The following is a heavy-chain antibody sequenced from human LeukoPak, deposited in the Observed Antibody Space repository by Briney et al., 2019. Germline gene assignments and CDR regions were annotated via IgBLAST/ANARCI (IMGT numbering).Heavy chain of an antibody. J-gene: IGHJ6*03. V-gene: IGHV3-48*01. CDR2: ISSSSSTI. CDR3: ARAAYCSSTSCYYYYYMDV. CDR1: GFTFSSYS. Sequence: PGGSLRLSCAASGFTFSSYSMNWVRQAPGKGLEWVSYISSSSSTIYYADSVKGRFTISRDNAKNSLYLQMNSLRAEDTAVYYCARAAYCSSTSCYYYYYMDVWGKGTTVTVSS. D-gene: IGHD2-2*01.